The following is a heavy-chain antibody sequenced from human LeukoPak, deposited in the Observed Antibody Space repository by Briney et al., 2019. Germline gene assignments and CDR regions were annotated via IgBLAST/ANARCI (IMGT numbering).Heavy chain of an antibody. Sequence: PSETLSLTCTVSGGSISSGNYYWSWIRKPAGKGLEWIGRIYTSGSTNYNPSLKSRVTISVDTSKNQFSLKLSSVTAADTAVYYCARAGLRGSSGYKGNWFDPWGQGTLVTVSS. CDR2: IYTSGST. V-gene: IGHV4-61*02. CDR1: GGSISSGNYY. D-gene: IGHD3-22*01. CDR3: ARAGLRGSSGYKGNWFDP. J-gene: IGHJ5*02.